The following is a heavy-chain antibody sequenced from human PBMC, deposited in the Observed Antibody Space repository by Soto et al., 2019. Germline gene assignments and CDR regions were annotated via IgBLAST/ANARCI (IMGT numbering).Heavy chain of an antibody. CDR1: GYTFTSYG. Sequence: GASVKFSCKASGYTFTSYGISWVRQAPGQGLEWMGWISAYNGNTNYAQKLQGRVTMTTDTSTSTAYMELRSLRSDDTAVYYCARYPSFSWYSDILPGSPFHGMAVGGKGPRVPVSS. CDR2: ISAYNGNT. D-gene: IGHD3-9*01. V-gene: IGHV1-18*01. CDR3: ARYPSFSWYSDILPGSPFHGMAV. J-gene: IGHJ6*04.